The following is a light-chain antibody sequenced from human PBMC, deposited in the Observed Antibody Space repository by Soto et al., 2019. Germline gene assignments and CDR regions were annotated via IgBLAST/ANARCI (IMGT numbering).Light chain of an antibody. CDR2: GAS. Sequence: EIVMTQSPATLSVSPGERATLSCRARQSVNSNLAWYQQKPGQAPRLLIYGASTRATGIPARFSGSGSGAEFTLTISSLQSEDFAVYYCQQYNSWPQTFGQGTKVEIK. V-gene: IGKV3-15*01. CDR3: QQYNSWPQT. J-gene: IGKJ2*01. CDR1: QSVNSN.